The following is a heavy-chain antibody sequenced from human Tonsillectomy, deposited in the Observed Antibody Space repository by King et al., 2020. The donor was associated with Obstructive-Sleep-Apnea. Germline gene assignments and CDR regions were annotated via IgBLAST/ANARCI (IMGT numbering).Heavy chain of an antibody. CDR1: GFTFSSYW. Sequence: DVQLVESGGGLVQPGGSLRLSCAASGFTFSSYWMHWVRQAPGKGLVWVSRINGDGGSTRYADSVKGRFTISRDNAKNTLYLQVNSLRAEDTAVYYCARGGGALPDWRQGTLVTVSS. CDR3: ARGGGALPD. D-gene: IGHD4/OR15-4a*01. V-gene: IGHV3-74*01. J-gene: IGHJ4*02. CDR2: INGDGGST.